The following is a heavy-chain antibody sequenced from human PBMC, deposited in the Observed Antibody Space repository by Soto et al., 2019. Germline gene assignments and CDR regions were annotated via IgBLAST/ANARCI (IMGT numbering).Heavy chain of an antibody. CDR2: IYYSGST. CDR1: GGSISSYY. D-gene: IGHD3-16*01. CDR3: VLWGMRLTHGPIDF. Sequence: PSETLSLTCTVSGGSISSYYWSWIRQPPGKGLEWIGYIYYSGSTNYNPSLKSRVTISVDTSKNQFSLKLSSVTAADTAVYYCVLWGMRLTHGPIDFWGQGTMVPV. V-gene: IGHV4-59*01. J-gene: IGHJ3*01.